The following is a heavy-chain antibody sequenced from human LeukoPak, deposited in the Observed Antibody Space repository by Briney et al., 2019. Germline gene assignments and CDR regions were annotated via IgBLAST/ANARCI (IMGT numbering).Heavy chain of an antibody. V-gene: IGHV3-43D*03. J-gene: IGHJ4*02. CDR2: INRDGSRT. CDR3: AKDMCRGTCTWSFDY. CDR1: GFSFDDYA. Sequence: GGSLRLSCVASGFSFDDYAMHWVRHGPGKGLEWVSLINRDGSRTYYADSVKGRFTISRDSSKNSLYLQMNSLRAEDTALYYCAKDMCRGTCTWSFDYWGQGTLVTVSS. D-gene: IGHD2-8*01.